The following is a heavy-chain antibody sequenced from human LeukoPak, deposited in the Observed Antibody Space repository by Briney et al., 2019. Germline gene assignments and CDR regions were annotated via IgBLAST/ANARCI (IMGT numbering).Heavy chain of an antibody. CDR3: ASAAGAFDF. Sequence: PGGSLRLSCEASGIAFGSYGIHWVRQAPGKGLEWVAVIWPDGSNKYYADSAKGRFTISRDNSKNTLWLQMHSLRADDTALYFCASAAGAFDFWGRGTMVTVSS. V-gene: IGHV3-33*03. D-gene: IGHD6-13*01. CDR1: GIAFGSYG. CDR2: IWPDGSNK. J-gene: IGHJ3*01.